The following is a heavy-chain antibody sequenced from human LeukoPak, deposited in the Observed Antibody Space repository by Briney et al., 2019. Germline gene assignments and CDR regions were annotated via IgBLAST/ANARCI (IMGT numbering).Heavy chain of an antibody. V-gene: IGHV3-64*01. J-gene: IGHJ3*02. Sequence: GGSLRLSCAASGFTFSSYAMHWVRQAPGKGLEYVSAIGTNGGSTYYANSVKGRFTISRDNSKNTLYLEMGSLRAEDMAVYYCARGAGIAAAGSFLGVASDAFDIWGQGTMVTVSS. CDR2: IGTNGGST. CDR1: GFTFSSYA. D-gene: IGHD6-13*01. CDR3: ARGAGIAAAGSFLGVASDAFDI.